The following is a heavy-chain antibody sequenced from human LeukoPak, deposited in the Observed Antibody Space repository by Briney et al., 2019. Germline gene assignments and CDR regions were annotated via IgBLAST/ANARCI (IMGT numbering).Heavy chain of an antibody. Sequence: ASVKVTCKASGYTFTSYGISWVRQAPGQGLEWMGWISAYNGNTNYAQKLQGRVTMTTDTSTSTAYMELRSLRSDDTAVYYCARDQSPMIVVAPYFQHWGQGTLVTVSS. V-gene: IGHV1-18*01. D-gene: IGHD3-22*01. CDR3: ARDQSPMIVVAPYFQH. J-gene: IGHJ1*01. CDR1: GYTFTSYG. CDR2: ISAYNGNT.